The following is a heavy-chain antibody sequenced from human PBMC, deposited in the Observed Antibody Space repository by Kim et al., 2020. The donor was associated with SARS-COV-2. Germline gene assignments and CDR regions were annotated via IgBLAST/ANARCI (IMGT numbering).Heavy chain of an antibody. D-gene: IGHD2-21*01. V-gene: IGHV1-18*01. CDR1: GYTFTSYG. Sequence: ASVKVSCKASGYTFTSYGISWVRQAPGQGLEWMGWISAYNGNTNYAQKLQGRVTMTTDTSTSTAYMELRSLRSDDTAVYYCARDNFYSDPPAFDIWGQGTMVTVSS. CDR3: ARDNFYSDPPAFDI. CDR2: ISAYNGNT. J-gene: IGHJ3*02.